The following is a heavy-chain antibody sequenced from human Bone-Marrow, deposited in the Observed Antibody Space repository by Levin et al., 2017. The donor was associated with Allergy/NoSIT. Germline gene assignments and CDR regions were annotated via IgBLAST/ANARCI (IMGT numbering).Heavy chain of an antibody. Sequence: ASVKVSCKASGYTFSNYAMNWVRQAPGQGLEWMGWINTHTGNPTYVQAFTGRFVFSFDTSVSTAYLQISSLKAEDTGVYYCARELPCFSGSGSSRPPLDAFDIWGQGTRVTVSS. CDR2: INTHTGNP. V-gene: IGHV7-4-1*02. CDR1: GYTFSNYA. CDR3: ARELPCFSGSGSSRPPLDAFDI. D-gene: IGHD3-10*01. J-gene: IGHJ3*02.